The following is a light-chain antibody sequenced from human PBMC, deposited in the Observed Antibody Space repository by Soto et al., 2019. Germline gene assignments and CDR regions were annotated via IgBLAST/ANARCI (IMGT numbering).Light chain of an antibody. CDR3: QQYNDYQYT. CDR2: KAT. J-gene: IGKJ2*01. Sequence: DIVMTQSPSTLSASVGDRVTITCRASQSITTWLAWYQQKPGKAPKLLIYKATNVQTGVPSRFRGSGSGTEFSLTISSLQPEDFAIYYCQQYNDYQYTFGQGTRLEIK. CDR1: QSITTW. V-gene: IGKV1-5*03.